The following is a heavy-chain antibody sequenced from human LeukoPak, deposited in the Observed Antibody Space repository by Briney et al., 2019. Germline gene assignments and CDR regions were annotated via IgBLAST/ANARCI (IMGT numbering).Heavy chain of an antibody. J-gene: IGHJ6*03. CDR1: GYTFTSYD. Sequence: ASVKVSCKASGYTFTSYDINWVRQATGQGLEWMGWMNPNSGNTGYAQKFQGRVTITRNTSISTAYMELSSLRSEDTAVYYCARGAHYYDSSGYSYYMDVWGKGTTVTVSS. CDR3: ARGAHYYDSSGYSYYMDV. D-gene: IGHD3-22*01. CDR2: MNPNSGNT. V-gene: IGHV1-8*03.